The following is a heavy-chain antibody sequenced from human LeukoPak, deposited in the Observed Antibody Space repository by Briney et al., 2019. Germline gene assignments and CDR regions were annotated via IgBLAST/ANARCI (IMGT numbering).Heavy chain of an antibody. D-gene: IGHD6-19*01. Sequence: SETLSLTCAVYGXSFSGYYWSWIPQPPGKGLEWIGEINHSGSTNYNPSLKSRVTISVDTSKNQFSLKLSSVTAADTAVYYCARAAVAGYDYWGQGTLVTVSS. J-gene: IGHJ4*02. CDR1: GXSFSGYY. V-gene: IGHV4-34*01. CDR3: ARAAVAGYDY. CDR2: INHSGST.